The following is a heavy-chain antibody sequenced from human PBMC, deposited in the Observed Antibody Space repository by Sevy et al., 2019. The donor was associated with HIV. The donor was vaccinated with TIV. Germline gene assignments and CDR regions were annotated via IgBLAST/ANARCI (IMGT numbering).Heavy chain of an antibody. V-gene: IGHV4-34*01. D-gene: IGHD3-16*02. J-gene: IGHJ4*02. CDR2: INHSGST. Sequence: SETLSLTCAVYGGSFSGYYWSWIRQPPGKGLEWIGEINHSGSTNYNPSLKSRVTISVDTSKNQFSLKLSSVTAADTAVYYGARSYYDYVWGSYRFDYWGQGTLVTVSS. CDR3: ARSYYDYVWGSYRFDY. CDR1: GGSFSGYY.